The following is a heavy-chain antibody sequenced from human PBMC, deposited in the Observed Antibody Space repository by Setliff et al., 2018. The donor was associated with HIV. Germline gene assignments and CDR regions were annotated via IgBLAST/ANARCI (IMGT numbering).Heavy chain of an antibody. J-gene: IGHJ6*02. V-gene: IGHV3-23*01. CDR1: GCTFSNFA. D-gene: IGHD3-3*02. CDR3: TRKLAPGHGMDV. Sequence: GGSLRLSCTASGCTFSNFAITWVRQAPGKGLEWVSAIGGSGFGTYYADSVRGRFTISRDNSKSTLYLQMDSLRVEDTTVYYCTRKLAPGHGMDVWGQGTTVTVSS. CDR2: IGGSGFGT.